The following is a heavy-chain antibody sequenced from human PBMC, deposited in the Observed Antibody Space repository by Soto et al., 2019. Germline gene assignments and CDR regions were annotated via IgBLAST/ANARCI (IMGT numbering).Heavy chain of an antibody. CDR3: ARDGVVGATGEIVY. CDR2: ISSSSSYI. J-gene: IGHJ4*02. CDR1: GFTFSSYS. D-gene: IGHD1-26*01. Sequence: GGSLRLSCAASGFTFSSYSMNWVRQAPGKGLEWVSSISSSSSYIYYADSVKGRFTISRDNAKNSLYLQMNSLRAEDTAVYYCARDGVVGATGEIVYWGQGTLVTVSS. V-gene: IGHV3-21*01.